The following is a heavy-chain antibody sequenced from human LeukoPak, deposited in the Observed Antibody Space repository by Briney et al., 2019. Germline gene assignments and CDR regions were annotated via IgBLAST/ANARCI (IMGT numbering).Heavy chain of an antibody. J-gene: IGHJ6*02. CDR2: IKLDGSEK. V-gene: IGHV3-7*03. CDR1: RFTFSSYW. D-gene: IGHD6-19*01. CDR3: ARDTWRAVAGTSTYYYTGMDA. Sequence: GGSLRLSCAAPRFTFSSYWMSWVRQAPGKGLEWVANIKLDGSEKSYVDSVKGRFTISRDNAKNSLYLQMNSLRVEDTAVYYCARDTWRAVAGTSTYYYTGMDAWGQGTTVTVSS.